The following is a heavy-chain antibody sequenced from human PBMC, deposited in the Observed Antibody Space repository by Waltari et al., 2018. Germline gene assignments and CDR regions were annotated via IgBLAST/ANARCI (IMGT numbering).Heavy chain of an antibody. D-gene: IGHD3-3*01. CDR3: ARSYDFWSGYPLDH. Sequence: QVQLQESVPGLVKPSETLPLICSVSGDSITNFYWSWVRQPPGKGLEWIGYIAYNGNTRYNPSLKSRLTISIDTSKKHFSLRLGSVTAADTAIYYCARSYDFWSGYPLDHWGQGTLVTVSS. CDR1: GDSITNFY. J-gene: IGHJ4*02. CDR2: IAYNGNT. V-gene: IGHV4-59*01.